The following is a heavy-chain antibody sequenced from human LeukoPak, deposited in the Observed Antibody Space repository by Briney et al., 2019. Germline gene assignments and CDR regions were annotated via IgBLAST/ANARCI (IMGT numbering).Heavy chain of an antibody. CDR1: GFTVSSNY. Sequence: GGSLRLSCAASGFTVSSNYMTWVRQAPGKGLEWVSVIHSGGRTYYADSVKGRFTISRDNSKNTLYLQMNSLRAEDTAVYYCGRATYSGTPGDYWGQGTLVTVSS. J-gene: IGHJ4*02. CDR3: GRATYSGTPGDY. D-gene: IGHD1-26*01. V-gene: IGHV3-66*01. CDR2: IHSGGRT.